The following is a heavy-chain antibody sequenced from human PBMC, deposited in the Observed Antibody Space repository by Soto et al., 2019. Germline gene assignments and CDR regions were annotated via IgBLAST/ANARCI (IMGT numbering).Heavy chain of an antibody. CDR1: GGVFSSYT. CDR2: IIPVLDKP. V-gene: IGHV1-69*02. J-gene: IGHJ3*02. D-gene: IGHD4-17*01. CDR3: AKPGDYNDHDAFDI. Sequence: QVQLVQSGAEVKKPGSSVRVSCKASGGVFSSYTINWLRQAPGQGLEWMGRIIPVLDKPNYAQKFQGRVTISADKSTSTAYMELSSLKSEDTAVYFCAKPGDYNDHDAFDIWGQGTRVTVSS.